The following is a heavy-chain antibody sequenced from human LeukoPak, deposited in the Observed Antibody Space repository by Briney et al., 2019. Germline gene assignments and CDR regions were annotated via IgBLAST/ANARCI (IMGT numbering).Heavy chain of an antibody. Sequence: ASVKVSCKASVYTFTGYYVHWARQAPGQGLEWMGWINPNSGGTNYAQKFQGRVTMTRDTSISTVYMELSRLRSDDTAVYYCERDYRYYGSIGYYPYWGQGILVTVSS. J-gene: IGHJ4*02. CDR3: ERDYRYYGSIGYYPY. CDR2: INPNSGGT. CDR1: VYTFTGYY. D-gene: IGHD3-22*01. V-gene: IGHV1-2*02.